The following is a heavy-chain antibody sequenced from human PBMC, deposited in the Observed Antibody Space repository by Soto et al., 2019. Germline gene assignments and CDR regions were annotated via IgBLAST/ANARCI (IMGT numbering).Heavy chain of an antibody. CDR2: ISGSGGST. CDR3: AKGSRDLGYYYYGMDV. V-gene: IGHV3-23*01. Sequence: GGSLRLSCAASGFTFSSYAMSWVRQAPGKGLEWVSAISGSGGSTYYADSVKGRFTISRDNSKNTLYLQMNSLRAEDTAVYYCAKGSRDLGYYYYGMDVWGQGTTVTVS. D-gene: IGHD2-2*01. J-gene: IGHJ6*02. CDR1: GFTFSSYA.